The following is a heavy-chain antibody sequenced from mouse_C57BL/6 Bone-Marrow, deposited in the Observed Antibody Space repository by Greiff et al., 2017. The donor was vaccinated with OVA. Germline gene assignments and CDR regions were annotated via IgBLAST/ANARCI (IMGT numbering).Heavy chain of an antibody. CDR3: ARNPRYYYGSSWYFDV. J-gene: IGHJ1*03. CDR2: IWSGGST. V-gene: IGHV2-2*01. D-gene: IGHD1-1*01. CDR1: GFSLTSYG. Sequence: VHLVESGPGLVQPSQSLSITCTVSGFSLTSYGVHWVRQSPGKGLEWLGVIWSGGSTDYNAAFISRLSISKDNSKSQVFFKMNSLQADDTAIYYCARNPRYYYGSSWYFDVWGTGTTVTVSS.